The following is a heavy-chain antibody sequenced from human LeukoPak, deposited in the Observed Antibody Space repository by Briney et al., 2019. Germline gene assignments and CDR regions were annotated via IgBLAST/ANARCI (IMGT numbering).Heavy chain of an antibody. CDR3: AKTGAQQYSSSSMEFDY. V-gene: IGHV3-53*01. Sequence: GGSLRLSCAASGFTVNNNYMSWVRQAPGKGLEWVSVIYSGGNTYYADSVKGRFTISRDNSKNTLYLQMNSLRAEDTAVYYCAKTGAQQYSSSSMEFDYWGQGTLVTVSS. J-gene: IGHJ4*02. D-gene: IGHD6-6*01. CDR1: GFTVNNNY. CDR2: IYSGGNT.